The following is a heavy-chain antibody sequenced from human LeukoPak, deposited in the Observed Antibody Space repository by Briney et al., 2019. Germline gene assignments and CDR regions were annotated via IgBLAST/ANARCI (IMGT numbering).Heavy chain of an antibody. CDR3: ASIAAAGTEEFDY. J-gene: IGHJ4*02. D-gene: IGHD6-13*01. Sequence: GGSLRLSCAASGFTFSSYWMSWVRQAPGKGLEWVANIKQDGSEKYYVDSVKGRFTISRDNAKNSLYLQMNSLRAEDTAVYHCASIAAAGTEEFDYWGQGTLVTVSS. CDR1: GFTFSSYW. CDR2: IKQDGSEK. V-gene: IGHV3-7*01.